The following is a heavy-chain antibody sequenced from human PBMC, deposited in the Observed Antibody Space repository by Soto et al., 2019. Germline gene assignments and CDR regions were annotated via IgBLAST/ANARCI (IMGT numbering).Heavy chain of an antibody. CDR2: ISSSSSYI. V-gene: IGHV3-21*01. CDR3: ARGVEAGEAIGY. D-gene: IGHD1-26*01. CDR1: GFTFSSYS. Sequence: PGGSLRLSCAASGFTFSSYSMNWVRQAPGKGLEWVSSISSSSSYIYYEDSVKGRFTISRDNAKNSQYLQMXSLRAEXXAVXXXARGVEAGEAIGYWGQGXXVTVSX. J-gene: IGHJ4*02.